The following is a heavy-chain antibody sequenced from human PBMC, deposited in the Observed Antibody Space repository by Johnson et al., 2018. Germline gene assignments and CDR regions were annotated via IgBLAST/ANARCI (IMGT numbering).Heavy chain of an antibody. CDR3: AKDISVWGRTDAFGS. D-gene: IGHD3-16*01. CDR1: GIAFSSYG. J-gene: IGHJ3*02. CDR2: MSGSGGGT. Sequence: VQLVESGGGWAQPGGSLRLSCAASGIAFSSYGMSWVRQAPGKGLEWVSTMSGSGGGTYYADSVKGRFPISRDNSKNTLYLQMNTLSAEDTAADYCAKDISVWGRTDAFGSGGQGTMVTVSS. V-gene: IGHV3-23*04.